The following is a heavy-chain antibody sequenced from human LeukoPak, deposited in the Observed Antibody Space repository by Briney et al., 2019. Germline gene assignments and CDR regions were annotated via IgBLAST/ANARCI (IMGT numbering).Heavy chain of an antibody. D-gene: IGHD3-3*01. Sequence: SETLSLTCTVSGGSISSSSYYWGWIRQPPGKGLEWIGSIYYSGSTYYNPSLKSRVTISVDTSKNQFSLKLSSVTAADTAVYYCARRITIFGVVRGKSFDYWGQGTLVTVSS. CDR2: IYYSGST. CDR1: GGSISSSSYY. J-gene: IGHJ4*02. V-gene: IGHV4-39*01. CDR3: ARRITIFGVVRGKSFDY.